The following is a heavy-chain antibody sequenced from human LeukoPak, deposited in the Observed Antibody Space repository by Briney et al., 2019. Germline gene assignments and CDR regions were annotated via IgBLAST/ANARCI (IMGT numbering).Heavy chain of an antibody. CDR1: GFTFSSYA. CDR2: ISYDGSNK. CDR3: VRQYTSSSFIFDY. J-gene: IGHJ4*02. D-gene: IGHD6-6*01. Sequence: GGSLRLSCAASGFTFSSYAMHWVRQAPGKGLEWVAVISYDGSNKYYADSVKGRFTISRDNAKNSLFLQMNSLRAEDTAVYYCVRQYTSSSFIFDYWGQGTLVTVSS. V-gene: IGHV3-30-3*01.